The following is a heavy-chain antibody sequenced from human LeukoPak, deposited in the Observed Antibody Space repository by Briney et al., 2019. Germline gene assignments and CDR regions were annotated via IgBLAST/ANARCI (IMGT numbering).Heavy chain of an antibody. J-gene: IGHJ4*02. Sequence: ASETLSLTCTGYGGSISCYYWGWIRQPPGKGLVWLGYIYYSGSTNSHPSLRSRVNRPVHTSKQQVSLKLSSVTAADTAVYYSARGIAAAFYYFDFWGQGTLVTVSS. CDR2: IYYSGST. D-gene: IGHD6-13*01. CDR3: ARGIAAAFYYFDF. V-gene: IGHV4-59*12. CDR1: GGSISCYY.